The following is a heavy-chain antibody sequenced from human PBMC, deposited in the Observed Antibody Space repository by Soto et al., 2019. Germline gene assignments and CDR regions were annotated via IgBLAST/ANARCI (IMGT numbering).Heavy chain of an antibody. CDR1: GFTFTSSA. V-gene: IGHV1-58*01. D-gene: IGHD2-8*02. Sequence: QLQLVQSGPEVKKPGTSVKVSCKASGFTFTSSAVQWVRQARGQRLEWIGWIVVGSGNTNYAQKFQERVTITRDMSTSTASMELSSLRSEDTAIYYCAAGGMTVPLVRSNYYYYYGMDVWGQGTTVTVSS. CDR3: AAGGMTVPLVRSNYYYYYGMDV. CDR2: IVVGSGNT. J-gene: IGHJ6*02.